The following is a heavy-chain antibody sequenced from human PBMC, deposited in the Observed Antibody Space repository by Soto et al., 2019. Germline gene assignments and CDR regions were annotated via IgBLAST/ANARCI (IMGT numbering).Heavy chain of an antibody. Sequence: EVQLVQSGAEVKKPGESLKISCKGSGYSFTSYWIGWVRKMPGKGLDWMGIIYPGDSDTRYSPSFQGQVTISADKSISTAYRQWSSLKASDTAMYYCASTSIAAAGKDYNWFDPWGQGTLVTVSS. CDR3: ASTSIAAAGKDYNWFDP. J-gene: IGHJ5*02. CDR1: GYSFTSYW. CDR2: IYPGDSDT. V-gene: IGHV5-51*01. D-gene: IGHD6-13*01.